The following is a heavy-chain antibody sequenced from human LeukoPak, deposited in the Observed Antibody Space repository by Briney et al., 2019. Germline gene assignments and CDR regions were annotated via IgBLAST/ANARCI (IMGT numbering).Heavy chain of an antibody. J-gene: IGHJ4*02. CDR3: ASSRN. CDR1: GFTFSSYS. Sequence: GGSLRLSCAASGFTFSSYSMSWVRQAPGKGLEWVANINQDGSEKYYVDSVKGRFTISRDNAKNSLYLQMNSLKDEDTSVYYCASSRNWGQGTLVTVSS. V-gene: IGHV3-7*02. CDR2: INQDGSEK.